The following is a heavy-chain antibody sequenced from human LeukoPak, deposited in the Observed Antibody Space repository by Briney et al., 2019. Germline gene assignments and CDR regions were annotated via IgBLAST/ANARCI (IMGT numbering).Heavy chain of an antibody. CDR3: ARRLRYSSSWEDWFDP. Sequence: SETLSLTCTVSGGSISSYYWSWIRQPPGKGLEWIGYIYSSGSTNYIPSLKSRVTISVDTSKNQFSLKLSSVTAADTAVYHCARRLRYSSSWEDWFDPWGQGTLVTVSS. V-gene: IGHV4-4*09. D-gene: IGHD6-13*01. CDR2: IYSSGST. J-gene: IGHJ5*02. CDR1: GGSISSYY.